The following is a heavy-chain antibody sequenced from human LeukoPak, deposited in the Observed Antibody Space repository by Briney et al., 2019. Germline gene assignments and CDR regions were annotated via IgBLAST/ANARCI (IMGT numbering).Heavy chain of an antibody. CDR1: GFTFSSYA. CDR3: ATGGYPYDSSGYYLYYFDY. J-gene: IGHJ4*02. CDR2: ISGSGGST. D-gene: IGHD3-22*01. V-gene: IGHV3-23*01. Sequence: GGSLRLSCAASGFTFSSYAMSWVRQAPGKGLEWVSAISGSGGSTYYADSVKGRFTISRDNSKNTLYLQMNSLRAEDTAVYYCATGGYPYDSSGYYLYYFDYLGQGTLVTDSS.